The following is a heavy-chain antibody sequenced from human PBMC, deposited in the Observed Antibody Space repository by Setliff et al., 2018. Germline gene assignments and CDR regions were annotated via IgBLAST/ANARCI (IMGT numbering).Heavy chain of an antibody. J-gene: IGHJ3*02. Sequence: GGSLRLSCAASGFTFSSYSMNWVRQAPGKGLEWVSYISSSSSYIYYADSVKGRFTISRDNAKNSLYLQMNSLRTEDSAVYYCTTPNPSLDYYGSYDAFDIWGQGTMVTVSS. CDR3: TTPNPSLDYYGSYDAFDI. CDR2: ISSSSSYI. V-gene: IGHV3-21*03. CDR1: GFTFSSYS. D-gene: IGHD3-10*01.